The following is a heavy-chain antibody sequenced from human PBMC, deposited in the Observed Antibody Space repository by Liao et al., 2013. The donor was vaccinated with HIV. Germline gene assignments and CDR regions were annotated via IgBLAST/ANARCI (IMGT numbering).Heavy chain of an antibody. CDR1: GGSISSYY. J-gene: IGHJ6*03. CDR2: IYYSGST. Sequence: QVQLQESGPGLVKPSETLSLTCTVSGGSISSYYWGWIRQPPGKGLEWIGSIYYSGSTYYNPSLKSRVTISVDTSKNQFSLKLSSVTAADTAVYYCARVRGYCSSTSCYEHYMDVWGKGTTVTVSS. CDR3: ARVRGYCSSTSCYEHYMDV. D-gene: IGHD2-2*01. V-gene: IGHV4-39*07.